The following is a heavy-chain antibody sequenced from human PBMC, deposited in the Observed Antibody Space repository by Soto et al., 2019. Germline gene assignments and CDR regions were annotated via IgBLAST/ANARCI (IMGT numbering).Heavy chain of an antibody. Sequence: QLQLQESGPGLVKPSETLSLTCTVSGGSISSYYWGWIRRPPGKGLEWIGSIYYSGSTYYNPSLSSRVTISVDTSKSQFSLILSSVPAADPDVCYCARRWGYSFAYRGQGTLVTVSS. CDR2: IYYSGST. CDR1: GGSISSYY. J-gene: IGHJ4*02. CDR3: ARRWGYSFAY. D-gene: IGHD7-27*01. V-gene: IGHV4-39*01.